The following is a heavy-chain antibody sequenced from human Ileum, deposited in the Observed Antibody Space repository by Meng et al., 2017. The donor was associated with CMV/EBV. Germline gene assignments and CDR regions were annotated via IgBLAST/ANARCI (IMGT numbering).Heavy chain of an antibody. V-gene: IGHV1-2*02. D-gene: IGHD1-26*01. CDR2: INPNSGGT. Sequence: FSCKASEYTFTGYYLHGVRQDPGQGLEWMGWINPNSGGTNYAQKFEGRVTMTRDTSISTAYMELSRLRSDDTAVYYCARDPNWSSSPWGQGTLVTVSS. CDR3: ARDPNWSSSP. CDR1: EYTFTGYY. J-gene: IGHJ5*02.